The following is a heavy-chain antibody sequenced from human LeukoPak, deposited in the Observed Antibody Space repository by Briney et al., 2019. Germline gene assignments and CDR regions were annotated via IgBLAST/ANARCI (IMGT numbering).Heavy chain of an antibody. J-gene: IGHJ6*02. D-gene: IGHD2-21*02. CDR2: IKQDGSDT. CDR3: ARDGLASCGGDCYSKYYYYYGMDV. Sequence: GGSLRLSCGASGFTFRDYWMSWVRQAPGKGLEWVANIKQDGSDTYYVDSVKGRFTISRDNAKNSLYLQMNTLRVEDTAVYYCARDGLASCGGDCYSKYYYYYGMDVWGQGTTVTVSS. CDR1: GFTFRDYW. V-gene: IGHV3-7*01.